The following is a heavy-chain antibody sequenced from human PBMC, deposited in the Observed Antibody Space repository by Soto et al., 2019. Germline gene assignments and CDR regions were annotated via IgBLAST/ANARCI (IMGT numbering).Heavy chain of an antibody. D-gene: IGHD5-12*01. CDR3: ARHGADWGGYGGMDV. V-gene: IGHV5-51*01. Sequence: GESLKISCKGSGYSFTSYWIGWVRQMPGKGLEWMGIIYPGDSDTRYSPSFQGQVTISADKSISTAYLQWSSLKASDTAMYYCARHGADWGGYGGMDVWGQGTTVTVSS. CDR1: GYSFTSYW. J-gene: IGHJ6*02. CDR2: IYPGDSDT.